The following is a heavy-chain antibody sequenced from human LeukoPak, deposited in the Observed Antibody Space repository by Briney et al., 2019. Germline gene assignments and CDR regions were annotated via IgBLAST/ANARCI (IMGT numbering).Heavy chain of an antibody. D-gene: IGHD3-16*01. CDR1: GFTFSSYA. V-gene: IGHV3-23*01. J-gene: IGHJ4*02. CDR2: ISGGST. Sequence: GGSLRLSCAASGFTFSSYAMSWVRQAPGKGLEWVSAISGGSTYYADSVKGRFTISRDNSKSTLYLQMTILRAEDTAVYYCARGGEWELQIDFWGQGALVTVSS. CDR3: ARGGEWELQIDF.